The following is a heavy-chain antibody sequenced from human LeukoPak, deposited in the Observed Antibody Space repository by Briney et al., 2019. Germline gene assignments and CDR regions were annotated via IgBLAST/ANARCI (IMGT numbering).Heavy chain of an antibody. CDR1: GYTFTSYG. V-gene: IGHV1-2*02. CDR3: ARDIVVVRYYFDY. D-gene: IGHD2-15*01. CDR2: INPNSGGT. Sequence: ASVKVSCKASGYTFTSYGISWVRRAPGQGLEWMGWINPNSGGTNYAQKFQGRVTMTRDTSISTAYMELSRLRSDDTAVYYCARDIVVVRYYFDYWGQGTLVTVSS. J-gene: IGHJ4*02.